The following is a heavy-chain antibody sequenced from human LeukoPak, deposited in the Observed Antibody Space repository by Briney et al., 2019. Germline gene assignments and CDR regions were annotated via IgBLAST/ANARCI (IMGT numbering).Heavy chain of an antibody. Sequence: SETLSLTCTVSGGSISSGDYCWSWIRQPPGKGLEWIGYIYYSGSTYYNPSLKSRVTISVDTSKNQFSLKLSSVTAADTAVYYCARHTQAPWAFDIWGQGTMVTVSS. J-gene: IGHJ3*02. CDR1: GGSISSGDYC. CDR3: ARHTQAPWAFDI. CDR2: IYYSGST. V-gene: IGHV4-30-4*01. D-gene: IGHD2-15*01.